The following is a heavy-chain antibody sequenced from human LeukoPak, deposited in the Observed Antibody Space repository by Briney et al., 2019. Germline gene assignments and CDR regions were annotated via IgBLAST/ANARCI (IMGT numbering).Heavy chain of an antibody. J-gene: IGHJ2*01. CDR1: GISVPSNNGT. CDR2: TFYRSKWFH. CDR3: VGGDWYFDL. Sequence: SQTLSLTCAISGISVPSNNGTWNWIRQSPSRGLEWLGRTFYRSKWFHAYAISVKSRITINPDTSKNQFSLQLTSVTPEDTAVYCCVGGDWYFDLWGRGTLVTVSS. V-gene: IGHV6-1*01.